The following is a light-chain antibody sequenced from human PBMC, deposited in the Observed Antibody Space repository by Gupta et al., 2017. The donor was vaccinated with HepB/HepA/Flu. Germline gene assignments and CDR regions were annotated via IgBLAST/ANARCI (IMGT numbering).Light chain of an antibody. Sequence: DILLTQSPSLLSASVGDRVSLTYRASQDISSYLAWYQQKPGKAPKLLIYGAYTVQSGVPPRFSGSGSGTEFTLTISSRQPEDVATYYCRQRISSPITFGGGTKVEIK. V-gene: IGKV1-9*01. CDR3: RQRISSPIT. CDR2: GAY. CDR1: QDISSY. J-gene: IGKJ4*01.